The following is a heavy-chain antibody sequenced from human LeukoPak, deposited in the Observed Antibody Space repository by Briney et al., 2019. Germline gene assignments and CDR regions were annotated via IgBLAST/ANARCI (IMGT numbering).Heavy chain of an antibody. CDR2: ISSSSSCI. D-gene: IGHD6-13*01. J-gene: IGHJ5*02. CDR3: ARTYSSSSLWFDP. Sequence: GGSLRLSCAASGFTFSSYSMNWVRQAPGKGLEWVSSISSSSSCIYYADSVKGRFTISRDNAKNSLYLQMNSLRAEDTAVYYCARTYSSSSLWFDPWGQGTLVTVSS. CDR1: GFTFSSYS. V-gene: IGHV3-21*01.